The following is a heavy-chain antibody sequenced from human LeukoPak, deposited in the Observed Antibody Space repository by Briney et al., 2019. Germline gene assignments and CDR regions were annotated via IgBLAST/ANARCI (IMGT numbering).Heavy chain of an antibody. Sequence: TGGSLRLSCAASGFTFSSYWMHWVRQAPGKGLVWVSRIKSDGSTTTYADSVKGRFTISRDNAKNTLYLQMNSLRAEDTAVYFWAREFRKSPTGGWGQGTLVTVSS. CDR3: AREFRKSPTGG. CDR2: IKSDGSTT. V-gene: IGHV3-74*01. CDR1: GFTFSSYW. J-gene: IGHJ4*02. D-gene: IGHD1-14*01.